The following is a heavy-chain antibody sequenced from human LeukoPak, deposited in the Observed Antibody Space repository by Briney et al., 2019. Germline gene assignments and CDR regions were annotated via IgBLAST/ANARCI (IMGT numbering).Heavy chain of an antibody. CDR2: IYTSGST. Sequence: PSETLSLTCTVSGGSISRYYWSWIRQPAGKGLEWIGRIYTSGSTNYNPSLKSRVTMSVDTSKNQFSLKLSSVTAADTAVYYCAREQYDFWSGYYRDYYYGMDVWGQGTTVTVSS. CDR3: AREQYDFWSGYYRDYYYGMDV. J-gene: IGHJ6*02. D-gene: IGHD3-3*01. V-gene: IGHV4-4*07. CDR1: GGSISRYY.